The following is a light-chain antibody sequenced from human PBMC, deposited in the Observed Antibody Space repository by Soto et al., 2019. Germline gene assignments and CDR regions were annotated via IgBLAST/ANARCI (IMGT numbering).Light chain of an antibody. V-gene: IGKV1-5*03. J-gene: IGKJ1*01. Sequence: DIQVTQSPSTLSASVGDRVTITCRASQSIGVWLAWCQQKPGTAPKLLIYKTSTLDSGVPLRFSGSGSGTEFTLAISSLQPDDFATYYCQQYINYFRTFGQGTKVDIK. CDR3: QQYINYFRT. CDR1: QSIGVW. CDR2: KTS.